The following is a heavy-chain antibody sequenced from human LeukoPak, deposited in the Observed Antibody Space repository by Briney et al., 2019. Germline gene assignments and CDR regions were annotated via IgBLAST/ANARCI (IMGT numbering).Heavy chain of an antibody. CDR3: PRGVTWIQLWPYFDY. V-gene: IGHV4-30-4*08. CDR2: IYYSGST. D-gene: IGHD5-18*01. CDR1: GGSISSGDYY. Sequence: PSQTLSLTCTVSGGSISSGDYYWSWIRQPPGKGLEWIGYIYYSGSTYYNPSLKSRVTISVDTSKNQFSLKLSSVTAADTAVYYCPRGVTWIQLWPYFDYWGQGTLVTVSS. J-gene: IGHJ4*02.